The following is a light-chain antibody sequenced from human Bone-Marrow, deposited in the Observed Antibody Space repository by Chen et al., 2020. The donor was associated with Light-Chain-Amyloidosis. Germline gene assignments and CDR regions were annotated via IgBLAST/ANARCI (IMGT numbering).Light chain of an antibody. Sequence: DIGMTQSPDSLAVSLGARATINCKSSQSVLYSANNENYLAWYQQKPGQPPKLLIYWASTRESGVPDRFSGSGSGTDFTLTISSLQAEDVAVYYCQQYYSTPFTFGPGTKVDIK. V-gene: IGKV4-1*01. CDR3: QQYYSTPFT. CDR1: QSVLYSANNENY. CDR2: WAS. J-gene: IGKJ3*01.